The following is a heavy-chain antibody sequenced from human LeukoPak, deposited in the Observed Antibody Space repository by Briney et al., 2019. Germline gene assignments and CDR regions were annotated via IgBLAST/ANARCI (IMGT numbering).Heavy chain of an antibody. Sequence: PSETLSLTCTVSGGSISSYYWSWIRQPPGKGLEWIGYIYYSGSTNYNPSLKSRVTISVDTSKNQFSLKLSSVTAADTAVYYCARGVEMATHWGQGTLVTVSS. V-gene: IGHV4-59*01. D-gene: IGHD5-24*01. CDR1: GGSISSYY. J-gene: IGHJ4*02. CDR2: IYYSGST. CDR3: ARGVEMATH.